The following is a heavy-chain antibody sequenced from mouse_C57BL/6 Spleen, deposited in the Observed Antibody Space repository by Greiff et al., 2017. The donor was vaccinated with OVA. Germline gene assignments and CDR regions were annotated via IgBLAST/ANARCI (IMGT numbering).Heavy chain of an antibody. V-gene: IGHV1-69*01. CDR3: ARSGDGYDVDYWYFDV. J-gene: IGHJ1*03. CDR2: IDPSDSYT. D-gene: IGHD2-2*01. Sequence: QVQLQQPGAELVMPGASVKLSCKASGYTFTSYWMHWVKQRPGQGLEWIGEIDPSDSYTNYNQKFKGKSTLTVDKSSSTAYMQLSSLTSEDSAVYYCARSGDGYDVDYWYFDVWGTGTTVTVSS. CDR1: GYTFTSYW.